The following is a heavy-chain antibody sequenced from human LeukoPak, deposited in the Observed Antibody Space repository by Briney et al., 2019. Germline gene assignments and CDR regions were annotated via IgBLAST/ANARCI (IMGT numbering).Heavy chain of an antibody. Sequence: GGSLRLSCAASGFTFSSYGMHWVRQAPGKGLEWVAVIWYDGSNKYYADSVKGRFTISRDNSKNTLYLQMNSLRAEDTAVYYCARDKEAVAVYYFDYWGQGTLVTVSP. CDR2: IWYDGSNK. CDR3: ARDKEAVAVYYFDY. D-gene: IGHD6-19*01. J-gene: IGHJ4*02. CDR1: GFTFSSYG. V-gene: IGHV3-33*01.